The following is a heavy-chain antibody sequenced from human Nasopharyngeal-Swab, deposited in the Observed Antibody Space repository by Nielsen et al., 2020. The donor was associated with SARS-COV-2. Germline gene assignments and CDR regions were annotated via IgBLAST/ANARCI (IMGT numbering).Heavy chain of an antibody. CDR3: ARVPYYYDSSVVWFDP. CDR2: IIPIFGTA. J-gene: IGHJ5*02. V-gene: IGHV1-69*06. D-gene: IGHD3-22*01. Sequence: WVRQAPGQGLEWMGGIIPIFGTANYAQKFQGRVTITADKSMSTAYMELSSLRSEDTAVYYCARVPYYYDSSVVWFDPWGQGTLVTVSS.